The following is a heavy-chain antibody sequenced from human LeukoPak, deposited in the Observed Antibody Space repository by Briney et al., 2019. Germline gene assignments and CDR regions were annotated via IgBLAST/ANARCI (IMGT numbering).Heavy chain of an antibody. Sequence: GGSLRLSCAASGFTFSSYAMSWVRQAPGKGLEWVSAISGSGGSTYYADSVKGRFTISRDNSKNTLYLQMNSLRAEDMAVYYCAKARGEDFWSGYYRGYGMDVWGQGTTVTVSS. D-gene: IGHD3-3*01. CDR1: GFTFSSYA. J-gene: IGHJ6*01. CDR3: AKARGEDFWSGYYRGYGMDV. V-gene: IGHV3-23*01. CDR2: ISGSGGST.